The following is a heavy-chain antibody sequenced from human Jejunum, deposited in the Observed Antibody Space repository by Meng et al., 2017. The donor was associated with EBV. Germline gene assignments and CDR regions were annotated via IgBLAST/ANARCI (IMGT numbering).Heavy chain of an antibody. V-gene: IGHV3-30-3*01. D-gene: IGHD3-10*02. Sequence: HLVALGVSVFPPGTSLGPACAASGFTFSSYTLHWVRQGPGKGLEWVALISYDGNSKLYADAVKGRFTISRDNSKNTVYLQMNSLRVEDTAVYYCARIGKEWVFRVFFDHWGLGSLVTVSS. J-gene: IGHJ4*02. CDR1: GFTFSSYT. CDR3: ARIGKEWVFRVFFDH. CDR2: ISYDGNSK.